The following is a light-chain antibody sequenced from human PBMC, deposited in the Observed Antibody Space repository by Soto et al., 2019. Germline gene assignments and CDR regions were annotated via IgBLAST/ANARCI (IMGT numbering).Light chain of an antibody. CDR2: GAS. J-gene: IGKJ4*01. Sequence: VLTQSPGTLSLSPGERATLSCRASQVVRSDYLAWYQQKPGQAPRLLMYGASSSATGTPDRFTGSGSGTDVTLTISKLEAEDLAVYFSQQYDASPTFGGGTKVEIK. CDR3: QQYDASPT. CDR1: QVVRSDY. V-gene: IGKV3-20*01.